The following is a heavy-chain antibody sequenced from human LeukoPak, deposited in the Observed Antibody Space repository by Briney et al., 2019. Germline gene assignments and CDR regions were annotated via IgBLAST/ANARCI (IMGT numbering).Heavy chain of an antibody. J-gene: IGHJ4*02. CDR2: MNPNSGNT. Sequence: ASVKVSCKASGYTFTSYDINWVRQATGQGLEWMGWMNPNSGNTGYAQKFQGRVTMTTDTSTSTAYMELRSLRSDDTAVYYCARIYGDYGLDYWGQGTLVTVSS. CDR3: ARIYGDYGLDY. CDR1: GYTFTSYD. V-gene: IGHV1-8*01. D-gene: IGHD4-17*01.